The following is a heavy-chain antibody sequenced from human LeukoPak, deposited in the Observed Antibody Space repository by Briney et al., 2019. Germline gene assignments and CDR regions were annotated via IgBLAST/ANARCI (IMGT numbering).Heavy chain of an antibody. CDR1: GGSISSYY. Sequence: SETLSLTCTVSGGSISSYYWSWIRQPPGKGLEWIGYIYYSGSTNYNPSLKSRVTISVDTSKNQFSLKLSSVTAADTAVYYCARVRYQLLTDYWGQGTLVTVSS. V-gene: IGHV4-59*01. CDR3: ARVRYQLLTDY. D-gene: IGHD2-2*01. CDR2: IYYSGST. J-gene: IGHJ4*02.